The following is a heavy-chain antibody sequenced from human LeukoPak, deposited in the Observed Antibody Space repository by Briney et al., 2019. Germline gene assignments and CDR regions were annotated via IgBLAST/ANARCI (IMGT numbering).Heavy chain of an antibody. CDR2: IYYSGSS. CDR3: ARLYDSSGYTNWLDP. CDR1: GGSISRHY. Sequence: PSETLSLTCTVSGGSISRHYWSWIRQPPGKGLEWIGYIYYSGSSKYNPSLKSRVTISVDTSKNQFSLKLSSVTAADTAVYYCARLYDSSGYTNWLDPWGQGTLVTVSS. D-gene: IGHD3-22*01. V-gene: IGHV4-59*11. J-gene: IGHJ5*02.